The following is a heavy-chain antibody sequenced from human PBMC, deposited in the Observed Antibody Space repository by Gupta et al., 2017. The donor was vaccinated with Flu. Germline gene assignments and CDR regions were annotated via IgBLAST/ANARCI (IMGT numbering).Heavy chain of an antibody. CDR3: AALYVRPATALGRQVGDV. J-gene: IGHJ6*02. Sequence: QVQLVQSGAEVKKPGASVKVSCKASGYTFTGYYMHWVRQAPGQGLEWMGWINPNSGGTNYAQKFQGRVTMTRDTSISTAYMELSRLRSDDTAVYYCAALYVRPATALGRQVGDVWGQGTTVTVSS. D-gene: IGHD2/OR15-2a*01. V-gene: IGHV1-2*02. CDR2: INPNSGGT. CDR1: GYTFTGYY.